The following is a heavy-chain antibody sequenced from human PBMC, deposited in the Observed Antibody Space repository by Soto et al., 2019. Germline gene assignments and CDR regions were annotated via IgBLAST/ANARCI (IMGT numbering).Heavy chain of an antibody. V-gene: IGHV4-39*01. CDR2: IYYSGST. CDR1: GGSISSSSYY. CDR3: ASLEGDFWSGYPYGMDV. J-gene: IGHJ6*02. D-gene: IGHD3-3*01. Sequence: SETLSLTCTVSGGSISSSSYYLGWIRQPPGKGLEWIGSIYYSGSTYYNPSLKSRVTISVDTSKNQFSLKLSSVTAADTAVYYCASLEGDFWSGYPYGMDVWGQGTTVS.